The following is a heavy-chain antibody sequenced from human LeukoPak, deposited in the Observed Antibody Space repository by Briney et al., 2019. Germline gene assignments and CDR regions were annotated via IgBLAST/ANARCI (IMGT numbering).Heavy chain of an antibody. D-gene: IGHD3-10*01. Sequence: PGGSLRLSCAASGFTFSSYAMNWVRQAPGKGLEWVSGISGSGGRTHYADSVKGRFTISRDNSKNTLYLQMNSLRAEDTAVYYCAATYGSGSRGDAFDIWGQGTMVTVSS. CDR2: ISGSGGRT. J-gene: IGHJ3*02. V-gene: IGHV3-23*01. CDR1: GFTFSSYA. CDR3: AATYGSGSRGDAFDI.